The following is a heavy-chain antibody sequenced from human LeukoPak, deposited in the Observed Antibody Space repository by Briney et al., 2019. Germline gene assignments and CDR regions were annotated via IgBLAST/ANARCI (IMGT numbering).Heavy chain of an antibody. J-gene: IGHJ4*02. CDR3: AREGSYRFDY. V-gene: IGHV1-18*01. Sequence: ASVKVSCKASGYTFTSYGVTWVRQAPGHGLEWMGWINPYNGHTNHTQKLQGRVTMTTDTSTSTAYMELRSLRSDDTAVYYCAREGSYRFDYWGQGTLVTVSS. D-gene: IGHD1-26*01. CDR2: INPYNGHT. CDR1: GYTFTSYG.